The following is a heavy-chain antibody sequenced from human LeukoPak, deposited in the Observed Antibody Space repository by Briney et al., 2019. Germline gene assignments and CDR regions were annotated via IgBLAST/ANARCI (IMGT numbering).Heavy chain of an antibody. V-gene: IGHV6-1*01. CDR2: TYYRSKWYN. J-gene: IGHJ4*02. CDR3: ARETGYCNTTSCPFDS. Sequence: SQTLSLTCAISGDSVSSNSAAWNWIRQSPSRGLEWLGRTYYRSKWYNDYAVSVKSRLTINPDTSKNQFSLQLNSVTPEDTAVYYCARETGYCNTTSCPFDSWGQGTLVTVSS. CDR1: GDSVSSNSAA. D-gene: IGHD2-2*01.